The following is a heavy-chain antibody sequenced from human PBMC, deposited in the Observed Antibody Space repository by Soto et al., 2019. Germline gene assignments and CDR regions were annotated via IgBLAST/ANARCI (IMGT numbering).Heavy chain of an antibody. CDR2: ISFDGADA. CDR3: TKDQAPGPSYYYHMDV. CDR1: GFTFDNYG. J-gene: IGHJ6*03. D-gene: IGHD6-13*01. Sequence: QVQLVESGGGVVQPGRSLRLSCAASGFTFDNYGIHWVRQAPGKGLEWVAVISFDGADAYYAASVKGRFTISRDKSKNTVYLQMNNLRAEDRAVYYCTKDQAPGPSYYYHMDVWGRGTTVTVSS. V-gene: IGHV3-30*18.